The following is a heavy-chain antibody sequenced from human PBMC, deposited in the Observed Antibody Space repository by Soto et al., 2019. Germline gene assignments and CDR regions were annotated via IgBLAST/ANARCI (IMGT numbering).Heavy chain of an antibody. J-gene: IGHJ4*02. V-gene: IGHV4-59*01. Sequence: PSETLSLTCSVSGGSMSEYFWSWIRQSPGKGLEWIGYIYYLGSTDYNPSLKSRVTISVDTSKRQCSLRLTSVTAADTAVYYCARDVYDGSGSPYPAYWGPGTQVTVSS. D-gene: IGHD3-10*01. CDR2: IYYLGST. CDR1: GGSMSEYF. CDR3: ARDVYDGSGSPYPAY.